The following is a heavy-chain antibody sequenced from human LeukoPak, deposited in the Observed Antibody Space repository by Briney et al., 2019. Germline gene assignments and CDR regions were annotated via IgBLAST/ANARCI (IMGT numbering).Heavy chain of an antibody. Sequence: GGSLRLSCAASGFTFSSYAMSWVRQAPGKGLEWVSAISGSGGSTYYADSVKGRFTISRDNSKNTLYLQMNSLRAEDTAVYYCAKVYYYDSSGYYPFDYWGQGTLVTVSS. D-gene: IGHD3-22*01. CDR1: GFTFSSYA. CDR3: AKVYYYDSSGYYPFDY. J-gene: IGHJ4*02. V-gene: IGHV3-23*01. CDR2: ISGSGGST.